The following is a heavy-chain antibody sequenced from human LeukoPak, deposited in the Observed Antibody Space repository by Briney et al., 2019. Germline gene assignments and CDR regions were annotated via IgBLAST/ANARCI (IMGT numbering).Heavy chain of an antibody. CDR2: IKSKTDGGTT. J-gene: IGHJ4*02. CDR3: ARDYGSGSYYRSPPLDY. V-gene: IGHV3-15*01. D-gene: IGHD3-10*01. Sequence: GGSLRLSCAASGFTFSNAWMSWVRQAPGKGLEWVGRIKSKTDGGTTDYAAPVKGRFTISRDDSKNSLYLQMNSLRAEDTAVYYCARDYGSGSYYRSPPLDYWGQGTLVTVSS. CDR1: GFTFSNAW.